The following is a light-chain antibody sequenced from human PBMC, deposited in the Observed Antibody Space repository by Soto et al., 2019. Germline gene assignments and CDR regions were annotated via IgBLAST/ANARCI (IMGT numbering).Light chain of an antibody. J-gene: IGLJ1*01. Sequence: QSALTQPASVSGSPGQSITISCTGTSSDVGGYNYVSWYQQHPGKAPKLMIYEVSNRPSGVSNRFSGSKSGNTASLTISGLQAEDEADYYCSSYTSSSIXYVXXXGTKVXXL. V-gene: IGLV2-14*01. CDR1: SSDVGGYNY. CDR2: EVS. CDR3: SSYTSSSIXYV.